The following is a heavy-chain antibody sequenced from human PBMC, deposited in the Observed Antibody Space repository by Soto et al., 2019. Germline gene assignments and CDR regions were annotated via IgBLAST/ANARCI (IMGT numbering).Heavy chain of an antibody. CDR3: ARDLWFGELRNALAI. V-gene: IGHV4-59*01. CDR2: IYYSGST. Sequence: SETLSLTCTVSGGSISSYYWSWIRQPPGKGLEWIGYIYYSGSTNYNPSLKSRVTISVDTSKNQFSLKLSSVTAADTAVYYCARDLWFGELRNALAIWGQGTMVTVSS. D-gene: IGHD3-10*01. CDR1: GGSISSYY. J-gene: IGHJ3*02.